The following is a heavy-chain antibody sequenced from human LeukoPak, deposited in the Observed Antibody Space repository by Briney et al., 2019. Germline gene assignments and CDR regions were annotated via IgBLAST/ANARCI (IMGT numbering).Heavy chain of an antibody. CDR2: INPNSGGT. V-gene: IGHV1-2*02. Sequence: ASVKVSCKASGHTFTGYSMQWVRQAPGQGLEWVGWINPNSGGTNYAQKFQGRVTMTRDTSITTVYMELTRLRSDDTAVYYCARDGGGSYSVNWFDSWGQGTLVIVSS. CDR1: GHTFTGYS. J-gene: IGHJ5*01. D-gene: IGHD1-26*01. CDR3: ARDGGGSYSVNWFDS.